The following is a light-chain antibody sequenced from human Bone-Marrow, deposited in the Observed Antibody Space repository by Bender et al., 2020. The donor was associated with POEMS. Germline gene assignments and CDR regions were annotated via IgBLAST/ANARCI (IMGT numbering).Light chain of an antibody. V-gene: IGLV2-14*03. CDR3: QSYDNSLGGWV. CDR1: SSDVGAYNY. J-gene: IGLJ3*02. CDR2: HVS. Sequence: QSALTQPASVSGSPGQSITISCTGTSSDVGAYNYVSWYQQHPGKVPKLMIYHVSKRPSGVPDRFSGSKSGNTASLTISGLQADDEADYYCQSYDNSLGGWVFGGGTKLTVL.